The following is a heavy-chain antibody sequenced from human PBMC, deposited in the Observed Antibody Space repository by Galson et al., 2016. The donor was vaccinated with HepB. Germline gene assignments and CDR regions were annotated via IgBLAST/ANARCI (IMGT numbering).Heavy chain of an antibody. V-gene: IGHV4-4*02. Sequence: ETLSLTCAVSGVSISSGHWWSWVRQPPGKGLEWIGEIYHSGSTNYSPSLKSRVTISVDRSKNQFSLKLSSVTAADTAVYYCARDRDPVHYSDYGMDVWGQGTTVTVSS. CDR1: GVSISSGHW. CDR3: ARDRDPVHYSDYGMDV. D-gene: IGHD5-24*01. J-gene: IGHJ6*02. CDR2: IYHSGST.